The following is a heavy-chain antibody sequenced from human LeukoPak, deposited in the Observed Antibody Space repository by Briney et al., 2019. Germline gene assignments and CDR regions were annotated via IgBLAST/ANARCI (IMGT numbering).Heavy chain of an antibody. V-gene: IGHV1-8*01. CDR2: MNPNSGNT. CDR1: GCTFTSYD. CDR3: ARGQLSSGWYYPFDY. Sequence: ASVKVSCKASGCTFTSYDINWVRQATGQGLEWMGWMNPNSGNTGYAQEFQGRVTMTRNTSISTAYMELSSLRSEDTAVYYCARGQLSSGWYYPFDYWGQGTLVTVSS. J-gene: IGHJ4*02. D-gene: IGHD6-19*01.